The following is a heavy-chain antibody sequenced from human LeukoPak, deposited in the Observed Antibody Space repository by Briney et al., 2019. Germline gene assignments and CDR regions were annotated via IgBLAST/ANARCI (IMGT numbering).Heavy chain of an antibody. Sequence: PGGSLRLSCAASGFTFSRDSMCWVRQAPGKGPEWVSGIKESGDITYYADSVKGRFTISRDNSKNTLYLQMNSLRAEDTAKYYCAKYCSGATCSGYWGQGTLVTVSS. D-gene: IGHD2-15*01. J-gene: IGHJ4*02. V-gene: IGHV3-23*01. CDR1: GFTFSRDS. CDR3: AKYCSGATCSGY. CDR2: IKESGDIT.